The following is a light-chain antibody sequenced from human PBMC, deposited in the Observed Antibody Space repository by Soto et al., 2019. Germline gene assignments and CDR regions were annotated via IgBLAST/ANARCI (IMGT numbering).Light chain of an antibody. V-gene: IGLV1-40*01. J-gene: IGLJ1*01. CDR1: SSNIGAGYD. CDR3: QSYDSSLSSYV. CDR2: GNS. Sequence: QSVLTQPPSVSGAPGQRVTISCTGSSSNIGAGYDVHWYQQLPGTAPKLLIYGNSNRPSVVPDRFSASKSGTSASLAITGLQAEDEADYYCQSYDSSLSSYVFGTGTKLTVL.